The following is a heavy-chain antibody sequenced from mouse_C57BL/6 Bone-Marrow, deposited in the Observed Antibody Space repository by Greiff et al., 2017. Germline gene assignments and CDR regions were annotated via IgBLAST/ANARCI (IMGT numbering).Heavy chain of an antibody. CDR1: GFTFSDYY. Sequence: EVQVVESGGGLVQPGGSLKLSCAASGFTFSDYYMYWVRQTPAKRLEWVAYINNGGGSTYYPDTVKGRFTLARANDKNSLSLQMSRLKDEDTAMYYCARGVGDEAWFAYWGQGTLVTVSA. CDR2: INNGGGST. V-gene: IGHV5-12*01. CDR3: ARGVGDEAWFAY. D-gene: IGHD1-1*01. J-gene: IGHJ3*01.